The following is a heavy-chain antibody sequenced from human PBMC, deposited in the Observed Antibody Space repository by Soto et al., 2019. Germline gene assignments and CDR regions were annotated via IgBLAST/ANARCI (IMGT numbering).Heavy chain of an antibody. J-gene: IGHJ5*02. CDR1: GYTFTSYD. Sequence: QVQLVQSGAEVKKPGASVKVSCKASGYTFTSYDINWVRQATGQGLEWMGWMNPNSGNTGYAQKFQGRVTMTRNTSISTADMELISLRSEDTAVYYCAREGDDILTGYFNWFDPWGQGTLVTVSS. CDR2: MNPNSGNT. V-gene: IGHV1-8*01. D-gene: IGHD3-9*01. CDR3: AREGDDILTGYFNWFDP.